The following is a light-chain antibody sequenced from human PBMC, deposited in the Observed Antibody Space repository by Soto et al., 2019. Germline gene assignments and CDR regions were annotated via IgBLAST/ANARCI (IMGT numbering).Light chain of an antibody. CDR1: SGSIAANY. J-gene: IGLJ3*02. CDR2: EDN. V-gene: IGLV6-57*03. CDR3: QSYDSSSLWV. Sequence: FMLTQTHSVSESPGKTVTISCTRSSGSIAANYVHWYQHRPGSAPTTVIYEDNQRPSGVPDRFSGSIDSSSNSASLTISGLKTEDEADYYCQSYDSSSLWVFGGGTKLTVL.